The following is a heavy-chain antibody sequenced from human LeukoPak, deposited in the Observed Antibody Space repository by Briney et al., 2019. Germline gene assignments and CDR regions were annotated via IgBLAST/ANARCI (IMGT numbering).Heavy chain of an antibody. D-gene: IGHD4-11*01. CDR2: IYYSGST. V-gene: IGHV4-39*07. Sequence: SETLSLTCTVSGGSISSSSYYWGWIRQPPGKGLEWIGSIYYSGSTYYNPSLKSRVTISVDTSKNQFSLKLSSVTAADTAVYYCARDHYSSAFFDYWGQGTLVTVSS. CDR1: GGSISSSSYY. J-gene: IGHJ4*02. CDR3: ARDHYSSAFFDY.